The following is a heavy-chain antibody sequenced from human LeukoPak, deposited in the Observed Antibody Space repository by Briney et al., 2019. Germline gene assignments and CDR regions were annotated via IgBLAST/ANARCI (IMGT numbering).Heavy chain of an antibody. V-gene: IGHV4-34*01. J-gene: IGHJ4*02. D-gene: IGHD3-10*01. Sequence: PSETLSLTCAVYGGSFSGYYWSWIRQPPGKGLEWIGEINHSGSTNYNPSLKSRVTISVDTSKNQFSLKLSSVTAADTAVYYCAREAYYYGSGSPDYWGQGTLVTVSS. CDR2: INHSGST. CDR1: GGSFSGYY. CDR3: AREAYYYGSGSPDY.